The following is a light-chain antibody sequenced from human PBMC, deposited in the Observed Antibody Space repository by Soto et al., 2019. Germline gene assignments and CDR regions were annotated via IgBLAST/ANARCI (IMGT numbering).Light chain of an antibody. CDR3: QQYNSSSGT. Sequence: DIQMTQSPSTLSASVGDRVTITCRASQSISSWLAWYQQKPGKAPKLLIYDASSLESGVPSRFSGSGSGTEFTLTISSLQPDDFANYYCQQYNSSSGTFGQGTKVEIK. CDR2: DAS. J-gene: IGKJ1*01. CDR1: QSISSW. V-gene: IGKV1-5*01.